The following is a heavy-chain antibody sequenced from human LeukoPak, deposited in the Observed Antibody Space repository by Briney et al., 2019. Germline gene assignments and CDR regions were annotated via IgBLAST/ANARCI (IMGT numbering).Heavy chain of an antibody. CDR3: AKEESPSTAFDI. J-gene: IGHJ3*02. Sequence: GGTLRLSCAASGFTFSSYGMSWVRQAPGKGLEWVSAISGSGGSTYYADSVKGRFTISRDNSKNTLYLQMNSLRAEDTAVYYCAKEESPSTAFDIWGQGTMVTVSS. CDR2: ISGSGGST. V-gene: IGHV3-23*01. CDR1: GFTFSSYG.